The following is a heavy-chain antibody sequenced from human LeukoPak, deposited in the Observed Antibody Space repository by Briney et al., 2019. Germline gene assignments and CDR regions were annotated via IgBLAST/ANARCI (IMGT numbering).Heavy chain of an antibody. V-gene: IGHV3-30-3*01. D-gene: IGHD5-12*01. CDR2: ISYDGSNK. Sequence: GRSLRLSCAASGFTFSSYAMHWVRQAPGKGLEWVAVISYDGSNKYYADSVKGRFTVSRDNSKNTLYLQMNSLRAEDTAVYYCARDAGYATNWFDPWGQGTLVTVSS. CDR1: GFTFSSYA. CDR3: ARDAGYATNWFDP. J-gene: IGHJ5*02.